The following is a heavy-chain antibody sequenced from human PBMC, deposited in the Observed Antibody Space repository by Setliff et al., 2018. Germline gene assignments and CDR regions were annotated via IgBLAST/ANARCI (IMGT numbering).Heavy chain of an antibody. V-gene: IGHV4-4*07. D-gene: IGHD3-22*01. CDR1: GGSISSYY. J-gene: IGHJ4*02. CDR2: IYTSGST. CDR3: AREYYYDSSGSFDY. Sequence: SETLSLTCTVSGGSISSYYWSWIRQPAGKGLEWIGRIYTSGSTNYNPSLKSRVTISVDTSKNQFSLKLSSVTAADTAVYYCAREYYYDSSGSFDYWGQGTLGTVSS.